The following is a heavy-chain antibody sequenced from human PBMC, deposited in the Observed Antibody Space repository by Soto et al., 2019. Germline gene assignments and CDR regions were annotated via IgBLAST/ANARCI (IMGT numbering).Heavy chain of an antibody. Sequence: LRLSCAAXGFTFDDYAMHWVRQAPGKGLEWVSIISWDGGSTYYADSVKGRFTISRDNSKNSLYLQMNSLRTEDTALYYCAKALIAVARIGAFDIWGQVTMVTVSS. D-gene: IGHD6-19*01. CDR3: AKALIAVARIGAFDI. CDR1: GFTFDDYA. V-gene: IGHV3-43*01. J-gene: IGHJ3*02. CDR2: ISWDGGST.